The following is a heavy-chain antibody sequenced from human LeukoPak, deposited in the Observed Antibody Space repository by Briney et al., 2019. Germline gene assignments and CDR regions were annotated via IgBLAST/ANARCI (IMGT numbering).Heavy chain of an antibody. CDR2: ISGSGEFI. J-gene: IGHJ4*02. D-gene: IGHD3-22*01. V-gene: IGHV3-21*01. Sequence: PGGSLRLSCAASGFTFSSYSMNWVRQAPGKGLEWVSSISGSGEFIYYGDSVKGRVTISRDNGKNSLYLQMNSVSPEDMAVYYCARDDSHGYHGFDSWGRGTLVTVSS. CDR3: ARDDSHGYHGFDS. CDR1: GFTFSSYS.